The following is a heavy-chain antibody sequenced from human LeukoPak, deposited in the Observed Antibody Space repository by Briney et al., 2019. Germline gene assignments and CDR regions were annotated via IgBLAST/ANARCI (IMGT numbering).Heavy chain of an antibody. CDR3: ARVGYYYGSGFDY. Sequence: GGSLRLSCAASGFTFGSYSMNWVRQAPGKGLEWVSSISSSSSYIYYADSVKGRFTISRDNAKNSLYLQMNSLRAEDTAVYYCARVGYYYGSGFDYWGQGTLVTVSS. V-gene: IGHV3-21*01. CDR1: GFTFGSYS. J-gene: IGHJ4*02. CDR2: ISSSSSYI. D-gene: IGHD3-10*01.